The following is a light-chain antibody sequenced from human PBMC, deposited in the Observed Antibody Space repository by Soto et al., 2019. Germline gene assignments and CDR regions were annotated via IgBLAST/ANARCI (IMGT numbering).Light chain of an antibody. CDR2: EVS. CDR3: LQSLQFPLT. V-gene: IGKV2D-29*01. CDR1: QTLLHSNGKSY. Sequence: IVMTQTPLSLSVTPGQSASISCRSSQTLLHSNGKSYLYWYLQKAGQAPQLLIYEVSKRFSGVPDRFSGSGAGTDFTLKISRVEAEDVGVYYCLQSLQFPLTFGGGTKVEIK. J-gene: IGKJ4*01.